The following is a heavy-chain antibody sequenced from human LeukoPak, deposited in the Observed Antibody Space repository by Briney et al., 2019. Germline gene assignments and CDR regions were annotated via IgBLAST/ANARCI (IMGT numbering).Heavy chain of an antibody. J-gene: IGHJ4*02. D-gene: IGHD3-22*01. CDR2: ISSSTVYI. Sequence: GGSLRLSCAASGFSFDTYTMNWVRQAPGKGLEWVSSISSSTVYIYYADSVKGRFTISRDNAKNSLYLQMNSLRAEDTAVYYCASPLYYDTRGFYYQVFDWGQGTLVTVSS. V-gene: IGHV3-21*01. CDR3: ASPLYYDTRGFYYQVFD. CDR1: GFSFDTYT.